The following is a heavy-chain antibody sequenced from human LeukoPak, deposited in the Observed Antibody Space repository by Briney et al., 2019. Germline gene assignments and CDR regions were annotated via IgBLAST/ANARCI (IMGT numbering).Heavy chain of an antibody. D-gene: IGHD6-13*01. CDR3: ARDTLIAAFDY. V-gene: IGHV4-4*07. CDR2: IYTSGST. J-gene: IGHJ4*02. CDR1: GGSISNYY. Sequence: PSETLSLTCNVSGGSISNYYWSWIRQPAGKGLEWIGRIYTSGSTNYNPSLKSRVTISVDTSKNQFSLKLSSVTAADAAVYYCARDTLIAAFDYWGQGTLVTVSS.